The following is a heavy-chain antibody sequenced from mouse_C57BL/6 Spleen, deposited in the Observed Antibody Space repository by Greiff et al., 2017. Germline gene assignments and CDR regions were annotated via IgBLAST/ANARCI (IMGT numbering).Heavy chain of an antibody. CDR2: INPGSGGT. Sequence: VQLQQSGAELVRPGPSVKVSCKASGYAFTNYLIEWVKQRPGQGLEWIGVINPGSGGTNYNEKFKGKATLTADKSSSTAYMQLSSLTSEDSAVYFCARYDYDGPWFAYWGQGTLVTVSA. V-gene: IGHV1-54*01. CDR1: GYAFTNYL. J-gene: IGHJ3*01. CDR3: ARYDYDGPWFAY. D-gene: IGHD2-4*01.